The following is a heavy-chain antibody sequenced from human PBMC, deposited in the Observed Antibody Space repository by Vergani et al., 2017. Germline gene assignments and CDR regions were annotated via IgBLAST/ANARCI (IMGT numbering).Heavy chain of an antibody. D-gene: IGHD3-9*01. Sequence: QVQLQQWGAGLLKPSETLSLTCVVHGGSLSGSYWSWIRQPPGKGLEWIGEINHSGSANYNPSLQSRVTISIDTSKNQFSLRLFSVTAADTAVYYCARAGIWLPNNWGQGTLVTVS. J-gene: IGHJ4*02. CDR2: INHSGSA. CDR3: ARAGIWLPNN. V-gene: IGHV4-34*01. CDR1: GGSLSGSY.